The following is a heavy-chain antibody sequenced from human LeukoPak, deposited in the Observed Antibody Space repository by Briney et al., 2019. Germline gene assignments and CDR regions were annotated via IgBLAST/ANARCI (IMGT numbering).Heavy chain of an antibody. CDR1: GFTFSSYA. V-gene: IGHV3-30*03. J-gene: IGHJ3*02. Sequence: PGGSLRLSCTASGFTFSSYAMSWVRQAPGKGLEWVAVISYDGGKKYFADSVKGRFTISRDNSKNTMYLEMNSLRVEDTVLYYCHSTSAREDAFDIWGQGTMVTVSS. CDR3: HSTSAREDAFDI. CDR2: ISYDGGKK. D-gene: IGHD1-26*01.